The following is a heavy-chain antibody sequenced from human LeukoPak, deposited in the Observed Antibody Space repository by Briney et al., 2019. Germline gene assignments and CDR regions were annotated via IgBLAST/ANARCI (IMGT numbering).Heavy chain of an antibody. CDR2: MNPNSGNT. V-gene: IGHV1-8*03. CDR1: GYTFTSYD. CDR3: AREVRGKLRFRPHYYSYYMDV. D-gene: IGHD3-3*01. Sequence: GASVKVSCKASGYTFTSYDINWVRQATGQGLEWMGWMNPNSGNTGYARKFQGRVTITRNASISTAYMELSSLRSEDTAVYYCAREVRGKLRFRPHYYSYYMDVWAKGTTVTVSS. J-gene: IGHJ6*03.